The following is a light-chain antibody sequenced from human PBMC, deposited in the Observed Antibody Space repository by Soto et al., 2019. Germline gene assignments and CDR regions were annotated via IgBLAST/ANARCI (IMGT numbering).Light chain of an antibody. Sequence: DIQMTQSPSTLSASVGDRVAITCRASQSISAWLAWYQQKPGKAPKLLIYKASSLESGVPSRFSGSGSGTEFTLTISSLLPDDFATYYCQQYNSYSAVTFGQGTKVDIK. CDR3: QQYNSYSAVT. CDR2: KAS. CDR1: QSISAW. J-gene: IGKJ2*01. V-gene: IGKV1-5*03.